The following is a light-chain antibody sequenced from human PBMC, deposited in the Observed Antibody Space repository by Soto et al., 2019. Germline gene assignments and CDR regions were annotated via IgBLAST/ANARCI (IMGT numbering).Light chain of an antibody. V-gene: IGLV2-8*01. J-gene: IGLJ1*01. CDR2: EVS. CDR3: SSYAGNNIYYV. CDR1: SNDVGGYNF. Sequence: QSVLTHPPSASGSPGQSFTISCPGTSNDVGGYNFVSWYQQHPGKAPKLMIFEVSKRPSGVPDRFSGSKSGSTASLTVSGLQAEDEADYYCSSYAGNNIYYVFGTGTKVTVL.